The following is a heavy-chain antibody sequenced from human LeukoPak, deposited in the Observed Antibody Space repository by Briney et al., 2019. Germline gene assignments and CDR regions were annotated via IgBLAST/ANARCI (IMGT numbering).Heavy chain of an antibody. V-gene: IGHV3-30*02. Sequence: DSVKDRFTISRDNSKNTLYLQMNSLRAEDTAVYYCAKGGDNFDYWGQGTLVTVSS. CDR3: AKGGDNFDY. D-gene: IGHD3-16*01. J-gene: IGHJ4*02.